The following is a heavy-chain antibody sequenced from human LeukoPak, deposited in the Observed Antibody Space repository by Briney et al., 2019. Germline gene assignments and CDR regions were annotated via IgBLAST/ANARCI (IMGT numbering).Heavy chain of an antibody. D-gene: IGHD1-26*01. V-gene: IGHV1-2*04. J-gene: IGHJ4*02. CDR1: GYTFTSYA. CDR2: INPNSGGT. CDR3: ARGLEWELLYYFDY. Sequence: ASVKVSCKASGYTFTSYAMNWVRQAPGQGLEWMGWINPNSGGTNYAQKFQGWVTMTRDTSISTAYMELSRLRSDDTAVYYCARGLEWELLYYFDYWGQGTLVTVSS.